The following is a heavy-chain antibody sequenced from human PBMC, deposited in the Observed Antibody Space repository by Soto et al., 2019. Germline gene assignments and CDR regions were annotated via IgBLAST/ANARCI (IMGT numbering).Heavy chain of an antibody. D-gene: IGHD1-1*01. J-gene: IGHJ4*02. Sequence: GGSLRLSCAASGFTFSSYWMHWVRQAPGKGLVWVSRINSDGSSTSYADSVKGRFTISRDNAKNTLYLQMNSLRAEDTAVYYCASVTTGGDPADYWGQGTLVTVSS. V-gene: IGHV3-74*01. CDR3: ASVTTGGDPADY. CDR2: INSDGSST. CDR1: GFTFSSYW.